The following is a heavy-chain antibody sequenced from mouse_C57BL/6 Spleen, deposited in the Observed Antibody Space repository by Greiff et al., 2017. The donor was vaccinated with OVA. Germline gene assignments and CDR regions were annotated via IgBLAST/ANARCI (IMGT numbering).Heavy chain of an antibody. V-gene: IGHV1-9*01. CDR2: IDPGDGGT. J-gene: IGHJ2*01. Sequence: QVQLQQSGAELVKPGASVKLSCKASGYTFTGYWMHWVKQRPGQGLEWIGEIDPGDGGTKYNQKFKGTATFTADTSSNTAYLQLSSLTSEDTAIYYCSRREVVSLGYWGQGTTLTVSS. CDR1: GYTFTGYW. CDR3: SRREVVSLGY. D-gene: IGHD1-1*01.